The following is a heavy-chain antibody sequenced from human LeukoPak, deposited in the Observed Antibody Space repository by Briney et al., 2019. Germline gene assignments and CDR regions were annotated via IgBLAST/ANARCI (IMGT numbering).Heavy chain of an antibody. J-gene: IGHJ5*02. V-gene: IGHV3-53*05. Sequence: SGGSLRLSCAASGFTVSSDYMSWVRQAPGKGLEWVSVIYSGGSTYYADSVKGRFTISRDKSKNTVYLQMNSLRFEDTAMYYCARNWFDPWGQGTLVTVSS. CDR1: GFTVSSDY. CDR2: IYSGGST. CDR3: ARNWFDP.